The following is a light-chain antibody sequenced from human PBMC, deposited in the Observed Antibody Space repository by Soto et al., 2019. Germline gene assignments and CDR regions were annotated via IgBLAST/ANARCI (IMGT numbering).Light chain of an antibody. CDR3: QQSYSTPMYT. J-gene: IGKJ2*01. CDR2: AAS. Sequence: DIQLTQYPSSLSAYVGDRVTITCLASQRISSYLNWSQQKPGKAPKLLIYAASSLQSGGPSRFSGSGYGKDFTLTIRSLQPEDFATYYCQQSYSTPMYTFGQGTKLEIK. V-gene: IGKV1-39*01. CDR1: QRISSY.